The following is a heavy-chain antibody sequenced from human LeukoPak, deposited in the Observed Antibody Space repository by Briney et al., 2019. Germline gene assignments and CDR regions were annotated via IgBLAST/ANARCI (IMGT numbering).Heavy chain of an antibody. CDR1: GGSFSGYY. CDR3: ARVSQLHYFDY. CDR2: INHSGST. J-gene: IGHJ4*02. D-gene: IGHD3-10*01. V-gene: IGHV4-34*01. Sequence: PSETLSLTCAVYGGSFSGYYWSWIRQPPGKGLEWIGEINHSGSTNYNPSLKSRVTISVDTSKNQFSLKLSSVTAADTAVYYCARVSQLHYFDYWGQGTLVTVSS.